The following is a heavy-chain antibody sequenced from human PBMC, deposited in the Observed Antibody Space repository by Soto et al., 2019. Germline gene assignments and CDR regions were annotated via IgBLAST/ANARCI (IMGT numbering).Heavy chain of an antibody. D-gene: IGHD5-12*01. V-gene: IGHV5-51*03. J-gene: IGHJ6*03. CDR3: VRIVSGYDWGLYYMDV. CDR1: GYFFSNYW. Sequence: VQLVQSGAEVKKPGESLKISCKGTGYFFSNYWIGWLRQMPGKGLEWMGAVQPLDSDTRNSPSLQGQVTISADNSISAAYLQWSSLKASATAMYYCVRIVSGYDWGLYYMDVWGKGTTVTVSS. CDR2: VQPLDSDT.